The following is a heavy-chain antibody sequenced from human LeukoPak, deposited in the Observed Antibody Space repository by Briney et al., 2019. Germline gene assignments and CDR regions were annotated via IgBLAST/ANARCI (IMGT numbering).Heavy chain of an antibody. CDR3: ARDRGVAAHLDY. Sequence: AGGSLRLSCAASGFTFSNYGVHWVRQAPGKGLEWVAVIWFDGTNKYYADSVRGRFTISRDNSKNTLYLQMSSLRAEDTAVYYCARDRGVAAHLDYWGQGTLVTVSS. V-gene: IGHV3-33*01. CDR1: GFTFSNYG. CDR2: IWFDGTNK. J-gene: IGHJ4*02. D-gene: IGHD5-12*01.